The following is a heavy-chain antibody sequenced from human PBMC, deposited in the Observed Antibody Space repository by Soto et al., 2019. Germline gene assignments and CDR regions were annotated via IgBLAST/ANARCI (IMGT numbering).Heavy chain of an antibody. CDR2: IYYSGST. CDR3: AREGASYDFWSGYSYNWFDP. Sequence: SETLSLTCTVSGVSVISGSYYWSWIRQPPGKGLEWIGYIYYSGSTNYSPSLKSRVTISVDTSKNQFSLKLSSVTAADTAVYYCAREGASYDFWSGYSYNWFDPWGQGTLVTVS. CDR1: GVSVISGSYY. V-gene: IGHV4-61*01. J-gene: IGHJ5*02. D-gene: IGHD3-3*01.